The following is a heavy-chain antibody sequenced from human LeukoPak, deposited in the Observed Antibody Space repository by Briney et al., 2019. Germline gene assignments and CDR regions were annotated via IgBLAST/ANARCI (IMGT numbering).Heavy chain of an antibody. Sequence: GGSLRLSCAASGFTFSSYAMHWVRQAPGKGPEYVSAISSNGGSTYYANSVKGRFTISRDNSKNTLYLQMGSLRAEDMAVYYCARAKMVAITLIDYWGQGTLVTVSS. CDR1: GFTFSSYA. D-gene: IGHD5-12*01. J-gene: IGHJ4*02. V-gene: IGHV3-64*01. CDR3: ARAKMVAITLIDY. CDR2: ISSNGGST.